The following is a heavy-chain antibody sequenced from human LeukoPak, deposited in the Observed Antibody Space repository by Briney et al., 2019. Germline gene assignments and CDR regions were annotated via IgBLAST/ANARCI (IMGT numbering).Heavy chain of an antibody. CDR1: GFTFSSYA. D-gene: IGHD4-11*01. CDR3: ARVLQLPGDYFDY. V-gene: IGHV3-30-3*01. J-gene: IGHJ4*02. Sequence: GGSLRLSCAASGFTFSSYAMHWVRQAPGKGLEWVTVISSDGSIKYYADSVKGRFTISRDNPKNTLYLQMNSLRPEDTAMYYCARVLQLPGDYFDYWGQGTLVTVSS. CDR2: ISSDGSIK.